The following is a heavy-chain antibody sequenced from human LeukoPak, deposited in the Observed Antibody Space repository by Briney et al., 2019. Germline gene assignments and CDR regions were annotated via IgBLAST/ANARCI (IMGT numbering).Heavy chain of an antibody. CDR2: ISAYNGNT. J-gene: IGHJ4*02. D-gene: IGHD5-12*01. CDR3: ARGVAGGYDFDLDY. CDR1: GYTFTSYG. Sequence: ASVTVSFKASGYTFTSYGISWVRQAPGQGLEWMGWISAYNGNTNYAQKLQGRVTMTTDTSTSRAYMELRSLRSDDTAVYYCARGVAGGYDFDLDYWGQGTLVTVSS. V-gene: IGHV1-18*01.